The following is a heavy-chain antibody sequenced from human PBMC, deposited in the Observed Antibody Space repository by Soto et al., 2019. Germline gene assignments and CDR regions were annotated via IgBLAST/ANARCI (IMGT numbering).Heavy chain of an antibody. CDR1: GDSISGHY. J-gene: IGHJ4*02. CDR2: IYYSGNT. V-gene: IGHV4-59*11. D-gene: IGHD2-15*01. Sequence: ILSLTCTVSGDSISGHYWSWIRQPPGKGLQWIGYIYYSGNTNYNPSLKGRVTMSVDTSKNQFSLQVSSVTAADTAVYFCAKYRRTDAEGYTFDYWGQGALVTVSS. CDR3: AKYRRTDAEGYTFDY.